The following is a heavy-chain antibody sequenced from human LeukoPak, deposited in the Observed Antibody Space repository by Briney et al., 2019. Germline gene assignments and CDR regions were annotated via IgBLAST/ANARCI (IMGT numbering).Heavy chain of an antibody. CDR2: IRYDGSNK. CDR3: AKAANYYDSSGYEY. CDR1: GFTFSSYG. J-gene: IGHJ4*02. Sequence: PGGCLRLSCAASGFTFSSYGMHWVRQAPGKGLEWVAFIRYDGSNKYYADSVKGRFTISRDNSKNTLYLQMNSLRAEDTAVYYCAKAANYYDSSGYEYWGQGTLVTVSS. D-gene: IGHD3-22*01. V-gene: IGHV3-30*02.